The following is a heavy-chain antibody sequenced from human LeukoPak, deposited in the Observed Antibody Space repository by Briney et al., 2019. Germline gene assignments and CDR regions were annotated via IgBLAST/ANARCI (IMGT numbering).Heavy chain of an antibody. J-gene: IGHJ6*03. CDR2: IRYDGSNK. Sequence: GGSLRLSCAASGFTFSSYGMHWVRQAPGKGLEWVAFIRYDGSNKYYADSVKGRFTISRDNSKNTLYLQMNSLRAEDTAVYYCAKLRKYCSSTSCPYYYYMDVWGKGTTVTVSS. CDR3: AKLRKYCSSTSCPYYYYMDV. D-gene: IGHD2-2*01. CDR1: GFTFSSYG. V-gene: IGHV3-30*02.